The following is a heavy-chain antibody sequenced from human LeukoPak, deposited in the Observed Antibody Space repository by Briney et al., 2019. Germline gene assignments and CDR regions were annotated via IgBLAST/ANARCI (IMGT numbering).Heavy chain of an antibody. Sequence: GGSLRLSCAASGFTFSSYSMNWVRQAPGKGLEWVSYISSSSTIYYADSVKGRFTISRDNAKNSLYLQMNSLRDEDTAVYYCARHYSGSYYVVGYWGQGTLVTVSS. CDR3: ARHYSGSYYVVGY. V-gene: IGHV3-48*02. CDR2: ISSSSTI. CDR1: GFTFSSYS. J-gene: IGHJ4*02. D-gene: IGHD1-26*01.